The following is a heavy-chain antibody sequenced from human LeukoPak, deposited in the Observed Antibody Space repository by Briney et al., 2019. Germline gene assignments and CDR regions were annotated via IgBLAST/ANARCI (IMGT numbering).Heavy chain of an antibody. Sequence: PGGSLRLSCVASGFTFVRHWMTWVRQAPGKGLEWVANINQDGSEIYYVDSVKGRFTISRDNAKNSLYLQMDSLRAEDAAVYYCARRHMATSAEDFDYWGQGTLVTVSS. CDR3: ARRHMATSAEDFDY. D-gene: IGHD5-24*01. V-gene: IGHV3-7*01. J-gene: IGHJ4*02. CDR2: INQDGSEI. CDR1: GFTFVRHW.